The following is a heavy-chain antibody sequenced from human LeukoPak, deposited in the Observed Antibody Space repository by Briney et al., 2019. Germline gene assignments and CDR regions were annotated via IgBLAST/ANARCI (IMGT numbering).Heavy chain of an antibody. D-gene: IGHD5-24*01. J-gene: IGHJ4*02. CDR1: GFTFSSYE. CDR3: ARTIEMATISYFDY. CDR2: ISSSDSTI. V-gene: IGHV3-48*03. Sequence: PGGSLRLSCAASGFTFSSYEMNWVRQAPGKELEWVSYISSSDSTIYYADSVKGRFTISRDNAKNSLYLQMNSLRAGDTAVYYCARTIEMATISYFDYWGQGTLVTVSS.